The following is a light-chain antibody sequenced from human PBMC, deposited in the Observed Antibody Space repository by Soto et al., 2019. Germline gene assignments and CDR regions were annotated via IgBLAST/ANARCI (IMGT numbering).Light chain of an antibody. V-gene: IGLV4-69*01. Sequence: QLVLTQSPSASASLGASVKLTCTLSSEHSTYAIAWHQQQPEKGPRFLMKLNSGGSHTKGDGIPDRFSGSSSGAERYLTISSLQSEDEADYYCQTWGTGIRVFAGGTKLTVL. CDR2: LNSGGSH. J-gene: IGLJ3*02. CDR1: SEHSTYA. CDR3: QTWGTGIRV.